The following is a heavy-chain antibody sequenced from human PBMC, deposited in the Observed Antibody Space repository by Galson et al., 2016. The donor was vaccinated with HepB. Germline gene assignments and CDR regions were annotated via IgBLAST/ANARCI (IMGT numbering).Heavy chain of an antibody. Sequence: SPRLSRAVCGFTFRDYWMSWFRQAPGKGLEWVANIKHDGSQKTYVDSVKGRFTISRDNAKNSLFLQLNSLRPEDTAVYFCVRNSAAVGHWGQGTLVTVSS. V-gene: IGHV3-7*02. J-gene: IGHJ4*02. CDR1: GFTFRDYW. CDR2: IKHDGSQK. CDR3: VRNSAAVGH. D-gene: IGHD4-23*01.